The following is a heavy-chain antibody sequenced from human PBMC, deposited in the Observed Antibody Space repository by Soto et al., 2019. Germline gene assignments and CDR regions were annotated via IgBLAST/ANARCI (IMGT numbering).Heavy chain of an antibody. J-gene: IGHJ4*02. D-gene: IGHD2-8*01. V-gene: IGHV3-21*01. CDR1: GFTFTRYS. CDR3: ASRSATVLSLTY. CDR2: ISSTTNYI. Sequence: GGSLRLSCAASGFTFTRYSMNWVRQAPGKGLEWVSSISSTTNYIYYADSMKGRFTVSRDNAKNSVYLEMNSLSAEDTALYYWASRSATVLSLTYWGPGTQVTVSS.